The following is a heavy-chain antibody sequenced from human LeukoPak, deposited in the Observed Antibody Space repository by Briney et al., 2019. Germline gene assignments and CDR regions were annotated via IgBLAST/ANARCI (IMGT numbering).Heavy chain of an antibody. J-gene: IGHJ4*02. D-gene: IGHD3-3*01. CDR2: IKSKTDGGTT. V-gene: IGHV3-15*01. Sequence: GGSLRLSCAASGFTFSSYAMSWVRQAPGQGLEWVGRIKSKTDGGTTDYAAPVKGRFTISRDDSKNTLYLQMNSLKIEDTAVYYCTTVRSTYYDFWSGPLWGQGSLVTVSS. CDR3: TTVRSTYYDFWSGPL. CDR1: GFTFSSYA.